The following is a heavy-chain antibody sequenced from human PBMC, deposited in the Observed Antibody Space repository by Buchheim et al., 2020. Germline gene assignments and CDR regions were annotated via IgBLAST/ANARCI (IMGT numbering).Heavy chain of an antibody. CDR1: GGPISSGGYS. CDR3: ARGGDYRRYYYYGMDV. CDR2: IYHSEST. V-gene: IGHV4-30-2*01. J-gene: IGHJ6*02. D-gene: IGHD4-11*01. Sequence: QLQLQESGSGLVKPSQTLSLTCAVSGGPISSGGYSWSWIRQPPGKGLEWIGYIYHSESTYYNPSLKSRVTISVDRSKNQFSLKLSAETAADTAVYYCARGGDYRRYYYYGMDVWGQGTT.